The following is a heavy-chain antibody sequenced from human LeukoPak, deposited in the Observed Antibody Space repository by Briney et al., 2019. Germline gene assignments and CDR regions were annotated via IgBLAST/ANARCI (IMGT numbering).Heavy chain of an antibody. Sequence: GGSLRLSCAASGFTFSTYGMSWVRQAPGKGLEWVSAISGSGGSTYYADSVKGRFTISRDNSKNTLYLQMNSLRAEDTAVYYCAKGVSSGWYNWFDPWGQGTLVTVSS. D-gene: IGHD6-13*01. CDR2: ISGSGGST. V-gene: IGHV3-23*01. J-gene: IGHJ5*02. CDR1: GFTFSTYG. CDR3: AKGVSSGWYNWFDP.